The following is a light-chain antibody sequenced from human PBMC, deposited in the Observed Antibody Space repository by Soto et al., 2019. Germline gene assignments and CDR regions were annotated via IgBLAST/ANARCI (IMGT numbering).Light chain of an antibody. Sequence: SVLAQPASVSGSPGPAITLSCTGTRSDDGGFNSVSWYQLRPGTAPKLILYDVVDRPSGVSYRFSGSKSGNTASLTISGLQAADEADYFCSSYTSTMTNVFGSGTKVTVL. CDR1: RSDDGGFNS. CDR2: DVV. CDR3: SSYTSTMTNV. J-gene: IGLJ1*01. V-gene: IGLV2-14*03.